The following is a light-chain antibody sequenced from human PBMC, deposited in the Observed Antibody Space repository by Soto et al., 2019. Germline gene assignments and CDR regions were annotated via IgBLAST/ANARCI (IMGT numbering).Light chain of an antibody. J-gene: IGLJ2*01. Sequence: QSALTQPASVSGSPGQSITISCTGTSSDVGGYNYVSWYQQHPGKAPKLMIYDVSNRPSGVSNRFSGSKSGNTASLAISGLQAEDEADYFCSSYTSNGIFVVFGGGTKLTVL. V-gene: IGLV2-14*01. CDR1: SSDVGGYNY. CDR2: DVS. CDR3: SSYTSNGIFVV.